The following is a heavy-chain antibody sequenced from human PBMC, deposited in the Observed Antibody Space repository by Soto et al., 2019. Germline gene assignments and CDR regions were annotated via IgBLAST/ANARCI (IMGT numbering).Heavy chain of an antibody. CDR1: GFTVSSNY. Sequence: GESLRLSCAASGFTVSSNYMSWVRQAPGKGLEWVSVIYSGGSTYYADSVKGRFTISRDNSKNTLYLQMNSLRAEDTAVYYCARDRQLRWLGYAFDIWGQGTMVTVSS. CDR2: IYSGGST. V-gene: IGHV3-66*01. CDR3: ARDRQLRWLGYAFDI. J-gene: IGHJ3*02. D-gene: IGHD1-7*01.